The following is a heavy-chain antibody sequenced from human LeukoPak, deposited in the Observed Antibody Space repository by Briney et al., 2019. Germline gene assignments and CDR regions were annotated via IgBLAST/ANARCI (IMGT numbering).Heavy chain of an antibody. J-gene: IGHJ6*02. CDR2: IKQDGSDK. CDR3: ASAWGMDV. Sequence: GGSLRLSCAASGISFSSYWMSWVRQAPGKGLEWVANIKQDGSDKNYVDSVKGRFTISRDNARNALYLQMNSLRAEDTAVYYCASAWGMDVWGQGTTVTVSS. CDR1: GISFSSYW. V-gene: IGHV3-7*01.